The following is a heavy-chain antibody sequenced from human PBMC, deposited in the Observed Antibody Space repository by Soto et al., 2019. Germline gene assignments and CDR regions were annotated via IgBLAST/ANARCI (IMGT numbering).Heavy chain of an antibody. CDR2: ISADSGNT. CDR3: ARDRWNYGDYGGGAFDV. J-gene: IGHJ3*01. CDR1: GYTFISRG. Sequence: QVQLVQSGAEVQKFGASVKVSCKASGYTFISRGISWVRQAPGQGLEWMGWISADSGNTNYAQKVQGRVTMTTDTSTTTAYMELRSLRYDDTAVYYCARDRWNYGDYGGGAFDVWGQGTRVTVSS. D-gene: IGHD4-17*01. V-gene: IGHV1-18*01.